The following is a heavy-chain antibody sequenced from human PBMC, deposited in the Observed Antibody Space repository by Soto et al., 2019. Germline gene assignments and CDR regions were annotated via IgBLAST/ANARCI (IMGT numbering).Heavy chain of an antibody. CDR3: VRDAYNRDAFDI. Sequence: DVQLVESGGGLVKPGGSLRLSCAASGFNFITFSMNWVRQAPGNGLEWVSSISASSSSIYYAESVKGRFTVSRDNAKNSLYLQMNSLTVEDTALYYCVRDAYNRDAFDIWGQGTTVTVSS. J-gene: IGHJ3*02. CDR2: ISASSSSI. D-gene: IGHD1-20*01. V-gene: IGHV3-21*01. CDR1: GFNFITFS.